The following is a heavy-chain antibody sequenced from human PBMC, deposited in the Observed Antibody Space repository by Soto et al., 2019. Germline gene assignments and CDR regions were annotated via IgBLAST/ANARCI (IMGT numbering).Heavy chain of an antibody. D-gene: IGHD6-6*01. CDR3: ARDWPASSSGRGIDH. CDR1: GFSFSSYR. V-gene: IGHV3-7*01. Sequence: EVQLVESGGGLVQPGESLRLTCAASGFSFSSYRMSWVRQAPGKGLEWVAYIKQDGTDKYYVDSVKGRFTISRDNAKNSLVLQRHSLRAEDTAVYYCARDWPASSSGRGIDHWGQGALVTVAS. J-gene: IGHJ4*02. CDR2: IKQDGTDK.